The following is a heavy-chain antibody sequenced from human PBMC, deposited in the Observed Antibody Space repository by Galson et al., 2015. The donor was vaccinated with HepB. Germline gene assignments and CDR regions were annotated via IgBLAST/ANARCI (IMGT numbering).Heavy chain of an antibody. V-gene: IGHV5-51*01. CDR3: ARHSPVYSSSWYRFDY. J-gene: IGHJ4*02. CDR2: IYPGDSDT. CDR1: GYSFTSYC. Sequence: QSGAEVKKPGESLKISCEASGYSFTSYCIGWVRQMPGKGLEWMAIIYPGDSDTRYSPSFQGQVTISADKSISTAYLQWSSLKASDTAMYYCARHSPVYSSSWYRFDYWGQGTLVTVSS. D-gene: IGHD6-13*01.